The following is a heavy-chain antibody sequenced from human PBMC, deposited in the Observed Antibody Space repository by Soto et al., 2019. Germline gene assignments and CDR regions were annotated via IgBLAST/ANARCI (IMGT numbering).Heavy chain of an antibody. D-gene: IGHD1-26*01. CDR3: AKGVSGSYTGDAFDI. V-gene: IGHV3-23*01. J-gene: IGHJ3*02. CDR2: ISGSGDSK. CDR1: GFTFSSYA. Sequence: GGSLRLSCAASGFTFSSYALSWARQGPGKGLEWVSGISGSGDSKHYSDSLKGRFTISRDNSKNTLFLQMNSLRAEDTAVYYCAKGVSGSYTGDAFDIWGQGTMVTVSS.